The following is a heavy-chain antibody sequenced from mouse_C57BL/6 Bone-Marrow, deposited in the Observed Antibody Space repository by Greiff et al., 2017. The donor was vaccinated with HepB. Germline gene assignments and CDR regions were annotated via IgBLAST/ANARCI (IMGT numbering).Heavy chain of an antibody. D-gene: IGHD2-4*01. Sequence: EVKLQESGPGLVKPSQSLSLTCSVTGYSITSGYYWNWIRQFPGNKLEWMGYISYDGSNNYNPSLKNRISITRDTSKNQFFLKLNSVTTEDTATYYCGSQYDYGFAYWGQGTLVTVSA. CDR3: GSQYDYGFAY. CDR2: ISYDGSN. J-gene: IGHJ3*01. CDR1: GYSITSGYY. V-gene: IGHV3-6*01.